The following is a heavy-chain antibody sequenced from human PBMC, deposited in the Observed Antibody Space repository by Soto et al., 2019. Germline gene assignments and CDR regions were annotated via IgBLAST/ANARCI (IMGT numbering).Heavy chain of an antibody. CDR1: GFTFSSYG. D-gene: IGHD6-19*01. V-gene: IGHV3-30*18. CDR2: ISYDGSNK. J-gene: IGHJ6*02. Sequence: QVQLVESGGGVVQPGRSLRLSCAASGFTFSSYGMHWVRQAPGKGLEWVAGISYDGSNKYYADSVKGRFTISRDNSKNTLYLQRNSLRDEDTAVYYGAKDQRGRSGWYPYYYGMDVWGQGTTVTVSS. CDR3: AKDQRGRSGWYPYYYGMDV.